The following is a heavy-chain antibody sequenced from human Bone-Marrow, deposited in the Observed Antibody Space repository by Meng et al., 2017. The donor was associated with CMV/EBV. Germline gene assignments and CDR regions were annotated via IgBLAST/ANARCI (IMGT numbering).Heavy chain of an antibody. Sequence: SETLSLTCAVYGGSFSGYYWSRIRQPPGKGLEWIGEINHSGSTNYNPSLKSRVTISVDTSKNQFSLKLSSVTAADTAVYYCARGYPPFSRRYGMDVWGQGTTVTVSS. CDR2: INHSGST. CDR1: GGSFSGYY. V-gene: IGHV4-34*01. CDR3: ARGYPPFSRRYGMDV. J-gene: IGHJ6*02.